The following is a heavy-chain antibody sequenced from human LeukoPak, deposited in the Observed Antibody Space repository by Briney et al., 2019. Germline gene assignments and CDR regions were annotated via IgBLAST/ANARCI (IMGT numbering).Heavy chain of an antibody. CDR3: ARGLLTGYSSSWYVGSYNWFDP. CDR2: INHSGST. D-gene: IGHD6-13*01. J-gene: IGHJ5*02. CDR1: GGSSSGYY. V-gene: IGHV4-34*01. Sequence: PSETLSLTCAVYGGSSSGYYWSWIHQPPGKGLEWIGEINHSGSTNYNPSLKSRVTISVDTSKNQFSLKLSSVTAADTAVYYCARGLLTGYSSSWYVGSYNWFDPWGQGTLVTVSS.